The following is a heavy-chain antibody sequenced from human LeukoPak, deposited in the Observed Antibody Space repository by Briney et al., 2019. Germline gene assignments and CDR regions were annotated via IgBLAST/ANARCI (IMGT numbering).Heavy chain of an antibody. CDR2: IIPILGIA. CDR3: ASTPVAVAGQTYYYYGMDV. J-gene: IGHJ6*02. Sequence: SVKVSCKASGGTFSSYAISWVRQAPGQGLEWMGRIIPILGIANYAQKFQGRVTITADKSTSTVYMELSSLRSEDTAVYYCASTPVAVAGQTYYYYGMDVWGQGTTVTVSS. CDR1: GGTFSSYA. D-gene: IGHD6-19*01. V-gene: IGHV1-69*04.